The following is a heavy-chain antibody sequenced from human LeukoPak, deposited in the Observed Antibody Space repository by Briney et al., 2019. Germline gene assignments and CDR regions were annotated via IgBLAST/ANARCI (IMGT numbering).Heavy chain of an antibody. CDR3: ARPLSRLRSYYYDSSGPLDV. CDR2: IIPILGIA. V-gene: IGHV1-69*04. D-gene: IGHD3-22*01. CDR1: GGTFTSYA. Sequence: ASVKVSCKASGGTFTSYAISWVRQAPGQGLEWMGRIIPILGIANYAQKFQGRVTITADKSTSTAYMELSSLRSEDTAVYYCARPLSRLRSYYYDSSGPLDVWGQGTTVTVSS. J-gene: IGHJ6*02.